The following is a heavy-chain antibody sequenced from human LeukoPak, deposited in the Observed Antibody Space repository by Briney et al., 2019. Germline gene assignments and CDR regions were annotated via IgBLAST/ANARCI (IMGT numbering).Heavy chain of an antibody. CDR1: GYTYTTYG. CDR3: ARVHGYYIGLYYFDY. CDR2: IGGNGDNT. J-gene: IGHJ4*02. D-gene: IGHD4-17*01. V-gene: IGHV1-18*01. Sequence: ASVKLSCTASGYTYTTYGISWVRQAPGQGLEWMGWIGGNGDNTTYVQEFQCRVTMTTDTSTSTAYMDLRSLRSDDTAIYYCARVHGYYIGLYYFDYWGQGTLVTVSS.